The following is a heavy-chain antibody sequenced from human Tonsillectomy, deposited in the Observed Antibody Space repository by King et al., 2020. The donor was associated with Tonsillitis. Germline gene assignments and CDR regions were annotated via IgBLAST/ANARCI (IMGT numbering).Heavy chain of an antibody. J-gene: IGHJ3*02. Sequence: VQLQQWGAGLLKPSETLSLTCAVYGGSFSGYYWSWIRQPPGKGLEWIGEINYSGSTNYNPSLNSRVTVSVDTSKNQFSLKLNSVTAADTAVYYCARDMTGAPYAFDIWGQGTMVTVSS. CDR3: ARDMTGAPYAFDI. CDR1: GGSFSGYY. CDR2: INYSGST. D-gene: IGHD3-10*01. V-gene: IGHV4-34*01.